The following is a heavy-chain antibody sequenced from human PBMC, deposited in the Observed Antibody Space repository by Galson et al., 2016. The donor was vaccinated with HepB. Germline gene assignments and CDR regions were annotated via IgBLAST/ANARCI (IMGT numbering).Heavy chain of an antibody. V-gene: IGHV1-46*01. D-gene: IGHD1-26*01. Sequence: SVKVSCKAFGYAFSTYYIHWVRQAPGQGLEWMGIINPGDGTTNYPRKFQDRVAMTRDTSTSSVYMELSSLRSDDTAIYCCARVRRVGIAYFDYWGQGSLFTVSS. CDR1: GYAFSTYY. CDR2: INPGDGTT. CDR3: ARVRRVGIAYFDY. J-gene: IGHJ4*02.